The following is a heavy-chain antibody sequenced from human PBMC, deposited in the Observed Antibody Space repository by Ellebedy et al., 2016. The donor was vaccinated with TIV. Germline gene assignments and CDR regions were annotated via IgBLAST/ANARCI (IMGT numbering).Heavy chain of an antibody. J-gene: IGHJ4*02. CDR1: GGTFSSYS. V-gene: IGHV1-69*13. CDR2: IILIFGTV. CDR3: GRGSYGGKVDH. D-gene: IGHD4-23*01. Sequence: SVKVSCXASGGTFSSYSIGWVRQAPGQGLEWMGGIILIFGTVNSAHKFLGRVTITADESASTVYMELSSLRSDDTAVYYCGRGSYGGKVDHWGQGTLVTVSS.